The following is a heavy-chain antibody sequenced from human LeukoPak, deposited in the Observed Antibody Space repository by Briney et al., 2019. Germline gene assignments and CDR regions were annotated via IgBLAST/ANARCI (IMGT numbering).Heavy chain of an antibody. CDR2: INPNSGGT. CDR3: ARDFGGYSYGSLDY. D-gene: IGHD5-18*01. J-gene: IGHJ4*02. Sequence: ASVNVSCKASGYTFTGYYMHWVRQAPGQGLEWMGWINPNSGGTNYAQKFQGRVTMTRDTSISTAYMELSRLRSDDTAVYYCARDFGGYSYGSLDYWGQGTLVTVSS. CDR1: GYTFTGYY. V-gene: IGHV1-2*02.